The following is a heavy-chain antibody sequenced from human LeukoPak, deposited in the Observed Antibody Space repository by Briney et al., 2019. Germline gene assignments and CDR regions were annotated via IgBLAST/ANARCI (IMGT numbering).Heavy chain of an antibody. CDR2: IYHSGST. J-gene: IGHJ3*02. CDR3: ARGVGASGKNAFDI. V-gene: IGHV4-30-2*01. D-gene: IGHD1-26*01. CDR1: GGSISSGGYS. Sequence: PSETLSLTCAVSGGSISSGGYSWSWIRQPPGKGLEWIGYIYHSGSTYYNPSLKSRVTISVDRSKNQFSLKLSPVTAADTAVYYCARGVGASGKNAFDIWGQGTMVTVSS.